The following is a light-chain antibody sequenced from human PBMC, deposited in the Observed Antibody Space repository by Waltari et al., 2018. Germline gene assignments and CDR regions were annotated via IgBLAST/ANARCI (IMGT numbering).Light chain of an antibody. V-gene: IGKV3-20*01. Sequence: EIVLTQSPGTLSLSPGERATLSCRASQTVSSISFTWYQQKPGQAPRLLIYGTSNSAIGIPDRFSGSGSGTDFTLTISRLEPEDFAVYYCQQYDGIVVTFGGGTKVEI. J-gene: IGKJ4*01. CDR1: QTVSSIS. CDR2: GTS. CDR3: QQYDGIVVT.